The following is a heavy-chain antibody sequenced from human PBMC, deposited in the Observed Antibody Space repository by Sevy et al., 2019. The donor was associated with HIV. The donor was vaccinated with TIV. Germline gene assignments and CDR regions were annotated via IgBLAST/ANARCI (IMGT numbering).Heavy chain of an antibody. CDR3: ARHSGSYLGYYYYYYMDV. CDR2: IYYSGST. Sequence: SETLSLTCTVSGGSISSYYWSWIRQPPGKGLEWIGYIYYSGSTNYNPSLKSRVTISVDRSKNQFSLKLSSVTAADTAVYYCARHSGSYLGYYYYYYMDVWGKGTTVTVSS. J-gene: IGHJ6*03. V-gene: IGHV4-59*08. CDR1: GGSISSYY. D-gene: IGHD1-26*01.